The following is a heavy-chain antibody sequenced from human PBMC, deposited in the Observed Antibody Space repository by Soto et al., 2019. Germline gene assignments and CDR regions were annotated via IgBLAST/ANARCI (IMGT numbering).Heavy chain of an antibody. CDR1: GFSLSTSGVS. D-gene: IGHD2-15*01. CDR2: IYWNDDK. CDR3: GNRLGNGGQIDY. Sequence: QITLKESGPTLVKPTQTLTLTCTFSGFSLSTSGVSVVWIRQPPGKALEWLALIYWNDDKRYSPSLKSRVTIXKXXSKNQVVLTMTGMDPVDTATYYCGNRLGNGGQIDYWGQGTLVTVSS. V-gene: IGHV2-5*01. J-gene: IGHJ4*02.